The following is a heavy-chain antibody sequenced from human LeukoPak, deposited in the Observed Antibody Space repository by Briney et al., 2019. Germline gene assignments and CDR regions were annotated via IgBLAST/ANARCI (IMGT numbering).Heavy chain of an antibody. CDR3: AKDCNGGNCYIDY. V-gene: IGHV3-23*01. D-gene: IGHD2-15*01. Sequence: PGGSLRLSCAASGSTFTNYAMSWVRQAPGKGLEWVSGMSGRGVSTYYADSVKGRFTISSDNSKNTLYLQMNSLRAEDTAIYYCAKDCNGGNCYIDYWGQGTLVTVAS. CDR1: GSTFTNYA. CDR2: MSGRGVST. J-gene: IGHJ4*02.